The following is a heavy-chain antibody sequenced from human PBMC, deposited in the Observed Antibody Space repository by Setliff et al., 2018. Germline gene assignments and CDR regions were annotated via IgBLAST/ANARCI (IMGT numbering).Heavy chain of an antibody. Sequence: SETLSLTCTVSAASIGRGGFHWSWVRKPAGQGLEWIGRIDTSGRTQYNNALKSRVTISLDISKNQFSLTVTSVTAADTAIYSCARLSWNGLRYFGLDIWCQGTRVTVS. CDR3: ARLSWNGLRYFGLDI. D-gene: IGHD3-3*01. V-gene: IGHV4-61*02. CDR2: IDTSGRT. CDR1: AASIGRGGFH. J-gene: IGHJ6*02.